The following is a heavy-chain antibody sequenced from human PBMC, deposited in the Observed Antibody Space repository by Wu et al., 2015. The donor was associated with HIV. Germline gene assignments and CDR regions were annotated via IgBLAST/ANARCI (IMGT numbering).Heavy chain of an antibody. J-gene: IGHJ6*02. Sequence: QVQLVQSGAEVKKPGSSVKVSCKTSGGSFRSQPISWVRQAPGQGLEWMGGIIPIFGTANYAQKFQGRVTITTDESTSTAYMELSSLRSEDTAVYYCARSQPRAATYYYYGMDVWGQGP. CDR2: IIPIFGTA. V-gene: IGHV1-69*05. D-gene: IGHD2-15*01. CDR3: ARSQPRAATYYYYGMDV. CDR1: GGSFRSQP.